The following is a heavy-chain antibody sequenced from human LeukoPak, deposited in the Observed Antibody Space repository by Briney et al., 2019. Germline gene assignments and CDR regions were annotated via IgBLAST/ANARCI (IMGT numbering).Heavy chain of an antibody. J-gene: IGHJ6*03. CDR3: ARVSYYYYYMDV. Sequence: GGSLRLSCAASGFTFSSYSMNWVRQAPGKGLEWVSSISSSSSYINYADSVKGRFTISRDNAKNSLYLQMNSLRTEDTAVYYCARVSYYYYYMDVWGKGTTVTVSS. CDR1: GFTFSSYS. V-gene: IGHV3-21*01. CDR2: ISSSSSYI.